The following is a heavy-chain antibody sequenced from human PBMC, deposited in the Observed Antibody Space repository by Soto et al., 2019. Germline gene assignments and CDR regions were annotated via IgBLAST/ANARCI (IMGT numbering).Heavy chain of an antibody. V-gene: IGHV1-69*06. CDR2: IIPIFGTA. Sequence: ASVKVSCKASGGTFSSYAISWVRQAPGQGLEWMGGIIPIFGTANYAQKFQGRVTITADKSTSTAYMELSSLRSEDTAVYYCASARTYYYDSSGHLGYWGQGTLVTVSS. J-gene: IGHJ4*02. CDR1: GGTFSSYA. CDR3: ASARTYYYDSSGHLGY. D-gene: IGHD3-22*01.